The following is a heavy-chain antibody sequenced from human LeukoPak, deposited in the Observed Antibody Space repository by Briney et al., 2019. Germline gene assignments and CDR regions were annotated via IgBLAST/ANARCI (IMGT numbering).Heavy chain of an antibody. CDR2: IYYSGST. CDR3: ASMRERSYYARGFDY. J-gene: IGHJ4*02. Sequence: PSETLSLTCNVSGYSISSGYYWGWIRQPPGKGLGWIGSIYYSGSTYYNPSLKSRVTISVDPSKNQFSLKLSSVTAADTAVYYCASMRERSYYARGFDYWGQGTLVTVSS. CDR1: GYSISSGYY. V-gene: IGHV4-38-2*02. D-gene: IGHD1-26*01.